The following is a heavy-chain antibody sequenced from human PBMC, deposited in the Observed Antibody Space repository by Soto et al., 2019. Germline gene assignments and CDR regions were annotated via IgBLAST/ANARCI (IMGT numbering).Heavy chain of an antibody. CDR3: ARSSCYVPGGV. J-gene: IGHJ4*02. Sequence: EALALVCPVSGYPRCSGSYRGWIRQPPVKGLEWIGIIHHSGSTYYNPSLRSRITISVDTSKNQFSLKMPAVTAADMAVYYCARSSCYVPGGVWGQGILVTVSS. CDR2: IHHSGST. CDR1: GYPRCSGSY. D-gene: IGHD5-12*01. V-gene: IGHV4-38-2*01.